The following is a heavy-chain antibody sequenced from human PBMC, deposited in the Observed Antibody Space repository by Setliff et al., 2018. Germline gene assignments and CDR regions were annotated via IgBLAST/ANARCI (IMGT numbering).Heavy chain of an antibody. V-gene: IGHV4-39*07. CDR1: GGSISSSSYY. J-gene: IGHJ4*02. D-gene: IGHD3-3*01. CDR3: ARRETVYNFWSGYYAY. Sequence: SETLSLTCTVSGGSISSSSYYWGWIRQPPGKGLEWVGSNYYSGSTYYNPSLKSRVTISVDTSKNQFSLKLSSVTAADTAVYYCARRETVYNFWSGYYAYWGQGTLVTVSS. CDR2: NYYSGST.